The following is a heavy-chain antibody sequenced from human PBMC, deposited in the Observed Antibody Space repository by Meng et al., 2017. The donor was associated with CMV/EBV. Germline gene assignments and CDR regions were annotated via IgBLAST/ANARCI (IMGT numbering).Heavy chain of an antibody. V-gene: IGHV1-69*05. Sequence: SGGTVSSHAISWVRQAPGQGREWMGGIIPIFGTANYAQKFQSRVTITTDESTSTAYMELSSLRSEDTAVYYCARDRDGYNLYYLDHWGQGTLVTVSS. CDR1: GGTVSSHA. CDR3: ARDRDGYNLYYLDH. J-gene: IGHJ4*02. CDR2: IIPIFGTA. D-gene: IGHD5-24*01.